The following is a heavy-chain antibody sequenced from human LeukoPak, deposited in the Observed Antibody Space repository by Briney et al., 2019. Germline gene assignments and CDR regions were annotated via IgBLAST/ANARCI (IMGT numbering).Heavy chain of an antibody. V-gene: IGHV3-23*01. CDR3: AKDQGRWLQQYYFDY. J-gene: IGHJ4*02. CDR1: GFTLNTYA. D-gene: IGHD5-24*01. CDR2: ISGGGGST. Sequence: GGSLRLSCAASGFTLNTYAMSWVRQAPGKGLEWVSGISGGGGSTYHADSVKGRFTISRDNSKNTLYLHMNSLRAEDTAVYYCAKDQGRWLQQYYFDYWGQGTLVTVSS.